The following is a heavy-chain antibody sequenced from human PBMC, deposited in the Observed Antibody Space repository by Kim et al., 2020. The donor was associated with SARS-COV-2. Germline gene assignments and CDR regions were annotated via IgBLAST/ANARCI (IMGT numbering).Heavy chain of an antibody. CDR2: IKQDGSEK. Sequence: GGSLRLSCAASGFTFSSYWMSWVRQAPGKGLEWVANIKQDGSEKYYVDSVKGRFTISRDNAKNSLYLQMNSLRAEDTAVYYCARDPPAMVRGLGYFDLWGRGTLVTVSS. V-gene: IGHV3-7*01. CDR3: ARDPPAMVRGLGYFDL. CDR1: GFTFSSYW. D-gene: IGHD5-18*01. J-gene: IGHJ2*01.